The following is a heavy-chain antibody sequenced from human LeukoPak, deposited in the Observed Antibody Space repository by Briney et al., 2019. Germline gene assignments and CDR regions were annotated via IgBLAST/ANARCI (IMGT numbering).Heavy chain of an antibody. CDR2: INPNSGGT. D-gene: IGHD4-17*01. Sequence: GASVKVSCKASGYTFTGYYMHWVRQAPGQGLEWMGWINPNSGGTNYAQKFQGRVTMTRDTSISTAYMELSRLRSDDTAVYYCARSDDYGDYGAFDIWGPGTMVTVSS. CDR1: GYTFTGYY. J-gene: IGHJ3*02. CDR3: ARSDDYGDYGAFDI. V-gene: IGHV1-2*02.